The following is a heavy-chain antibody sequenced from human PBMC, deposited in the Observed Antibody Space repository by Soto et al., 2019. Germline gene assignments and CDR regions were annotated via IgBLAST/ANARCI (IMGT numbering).Heavy chain of an antibody. CDR3: VRGPGSSDWRFSYYYMGV. J-gene: IGHJ6*02. V-gene: IGHV1-8*01. D-gene: IGHD6-19*01. CDR2: MNPNSGDT. Sequence: QVQLVQSGAEVKKPGASVKVSCTFTSYDINWVRQAAGQGLEWMAWMNPNSGDTRFAQKFQGRVTMTRDTSKFTAYMELSNLRSEDTAVYYCVRGPGSSDWRFSYYYMGVWDQGTTVTVSS. CDR1: FTSYD.